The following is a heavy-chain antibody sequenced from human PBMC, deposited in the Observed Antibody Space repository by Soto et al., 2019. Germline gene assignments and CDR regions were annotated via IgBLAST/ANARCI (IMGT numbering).Heavy chain of an antibody. Sequence: PGGSLRLSCAASGFSFDDYAMHWVRQAPGKGLEWVSGISWNSGSIGYADSVKGRFTISRDNAKNSLYLQMNSLRAEDTAFYYCAKDGRRFSSVYSIDYFDYWGQGTLVTVSS. J-gene: IGHJ4*02. CDR2: ISWNSGSI. CDR1: GFSFDDYA. V-gene: IGHV3-9*01. CDR3: AKDGRRFSSVYSIDYFDY. D-gene: IGHD6-19*01.